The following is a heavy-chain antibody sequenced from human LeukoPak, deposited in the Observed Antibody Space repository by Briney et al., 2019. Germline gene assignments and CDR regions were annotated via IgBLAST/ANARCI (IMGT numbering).Heavy chain of an antibody. Sequence: PGGSLRLSCVASGFTFSSYSMNWVRQAPGKGLEWVSSISSSSSYKYYTDSVKGRFTISRDNAKNSLYLQMNSLRAEDTAVYYCARSAAGTYYWGQGTLVTVFS. D-gene: IGHD1-1*01. CDR2: ISSSSSYK. J-gene: IGHJ4*02. V-gene: IGHV3-21*01. CDR3: ARSAAGTYY. CDR1: GFTFSSYS.